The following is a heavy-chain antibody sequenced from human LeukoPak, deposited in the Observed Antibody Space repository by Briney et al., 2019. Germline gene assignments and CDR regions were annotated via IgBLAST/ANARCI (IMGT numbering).Heavy chain of an antibody. V-gene: IGHV3-23*01. J-gene: IGHJ4*02. Sequence: GGSLRLSCAASGFIFSSYAMSWVRQAPGKGLEWVSAISGSGGSTYYADSVKGRFTISRDNSKNTLYLQMNSLRAEDTAVYYCAKDIYSSGWYIESDYWGQGTLVTVSS. CDR2: ISGSGGST. D-gene: IGHD6-19*01. CDR1: GFIFSSYA. CDR3: AKDIYSSGWYIESDY.